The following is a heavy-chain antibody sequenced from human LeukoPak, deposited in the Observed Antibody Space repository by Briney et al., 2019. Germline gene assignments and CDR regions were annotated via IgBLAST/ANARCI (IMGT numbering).Heavy chain of an antibody. D-gene: IGHD4/OR15-4a*01. J-gene: IGHJ4*02. V-gene: IGHV4-39*01. CDR2: IYHSGST. Sequence: SETLSLTCTVSGGSISSGDYYWSWIRQPPGKGLEWIGSIYHSGSTYYNPSLKSRVTISVDTSKNQFSLKLSSVTAADTAVYYCARLGAFDYWGQGTLVTVSS. CDR1: GGSISSGDYY. CDR3: ARLGAFDY.